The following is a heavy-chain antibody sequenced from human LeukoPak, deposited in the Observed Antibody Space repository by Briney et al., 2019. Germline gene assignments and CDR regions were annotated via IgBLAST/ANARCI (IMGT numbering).Heavy chain of an antibody. CDR1: GFTFRSYS. CDR2: IKYDGSEK. CDR3: ARDAVTLFDY. D-gene: IGHD4-17*01. V-gene: IGHV3-7*01. J-gene: IGHJ4*01. Sequence: GGSLRLSCAASGFTFRSYSMSWVRQAPGKGLEWVANIKYDGSEKYYVDSVKGRFTISRDNAENSLDLQMNSLRVDDTAVYFCARDAVTLFDYWGHGTLVTVSS.